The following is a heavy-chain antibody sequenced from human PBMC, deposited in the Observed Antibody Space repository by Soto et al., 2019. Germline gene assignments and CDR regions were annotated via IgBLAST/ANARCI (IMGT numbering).Heavy chain of an antibody. Sequence: SVKVSCKASGGTFSSYTISWVRQAPGQGLEWMGRIIPILGIANYAQKFQGRVTITADKSTSTAYMELSSLRSEDTAVYYCAREGGNSSSWYYFDYWGQGTLVTVSS. CDR1: GGTFSSYT. CDR3: AREGGNSSSWYYFDY. J-gene: IGHJ4*02. CDR2: IIPILGIA. D-gene: IGHD6-13*01. V-gene: IGHV1-69*04.